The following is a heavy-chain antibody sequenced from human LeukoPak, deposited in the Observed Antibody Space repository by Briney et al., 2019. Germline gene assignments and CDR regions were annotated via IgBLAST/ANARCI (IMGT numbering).Heavy chain of an antibody. Sequence: KPSETLSLTCTVSGYSISSGYYWGWIRQPPGKGLEWIGSIYHSGSTYYNPSLKSRVTISVDTSKNQFSLKLSSVTAADTAVYYCASYLDILTGYYDYWGQGTLVTVSS. CDR2: IYHSGST. CDR3: ASYLDILTGYYDY. D-gene: IGHD3-9*01. CDR1: GYSISSGYY. V-gene: IGHV4-38-2*02. J-gene: IGHJ4*02.